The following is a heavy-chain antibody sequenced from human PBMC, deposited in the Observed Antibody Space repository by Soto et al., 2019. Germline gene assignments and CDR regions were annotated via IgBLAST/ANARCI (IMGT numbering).Heavy chain of an antibody. Sequence: QVQLVQSGAEVKKPGASVKVSCKASGYTFTSYGISWVRQAPGQGLEWMGWISAYNGNTNYAQKLQGRVTMTTDTSTSTAYMELRSLRSDDTAVYYCAREDCSGGSCYDSLVDYWCQGTLVTVSS. J-gene: IGHJ4*02. V-gene: IGHV1-18*04. CDR3: AREDCSGGSCYDSLVDY. CDR2: ISAYNGNT. D-gene: IGHD2-15*01. CDR1: GYTFTSYG.